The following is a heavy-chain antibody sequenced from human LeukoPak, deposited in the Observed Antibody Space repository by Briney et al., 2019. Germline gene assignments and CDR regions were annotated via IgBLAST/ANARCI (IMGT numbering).Heavy chain of an antibody. D-gene: IGHD5-12*01. CDR2: IYHSGSI. Sequence: SGTLSLTCCVSGVSITSGNWRSWVRQPPGKGLEWIGEIYHSGSINYNPSLKSRVTISVDKSKNQFSLKLNSVTAADTAVYYCWHSGYESGLDYWGQGTLVIVSS. CDR3: WHSGYESGLDY. V-gene: IGHV4-4*02. CDR1: GVSITSGNW. J-gene: IGHJ4*02.